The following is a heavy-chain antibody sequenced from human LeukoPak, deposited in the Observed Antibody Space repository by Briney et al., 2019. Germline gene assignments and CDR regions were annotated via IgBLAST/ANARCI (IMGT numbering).Heavy chain of an antibody. V-gene: IGHV3-49*04. Sequence: KPGRSLRLSCTASGFTFGDYAMSWVRQAPEKGLEWVGFIRSKAYGGTTEYAASVKGRFTISRDDSKSIAYLQMNSLKTEDTAVYYCTRDRPFHYWGQGTLVTVSS. CDR1: GFTFGDYA. J-gene: IGHJ4*02. CDR3: TRDRPFHY. CDR2: IRSKAYGGTT.